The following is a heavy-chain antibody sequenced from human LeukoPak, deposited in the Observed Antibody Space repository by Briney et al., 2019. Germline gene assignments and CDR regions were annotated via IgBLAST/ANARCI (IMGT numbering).Heavy chain of an antibody. CDR2: ISSSSSYI. CDR3: ARDPSFSQGGASFDY. Sequence: PGGSLRLSCAASGFTFSSYSMNWVRQAPGKGLEWVSSISSSSSYIYYADSVKGRFTISRDNAKNSLYLQMNSLRAEDTAVYYCARDPSFSQGGASFDYWGQGTLVTVSS. V-gene: IGHV3-21*01. CDR1: GFTFSSYS. J-gene: IGHJ4*02.